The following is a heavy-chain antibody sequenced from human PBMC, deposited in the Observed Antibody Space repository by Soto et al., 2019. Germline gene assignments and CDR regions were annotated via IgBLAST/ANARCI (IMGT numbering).Heavy chain of an antibody. CDR2: ISYDGSNK. CDR1: GFTFSSYG. CDR3: AKDGNDYGDYVAYDFDY. V-gene: IGHV3-30*18. D-gene: IGHD4-17*01. Sequence: PGGSLRLSCAASGFTFSSYGVHWVRQAPGKGLEWVAVISYDGSNKYYADSVKGRFTISRDNSKNTLYLQMNSLRAEDTAVYYYAKDGNDYGDYVAYDFDYWGQGTLVTVSS. J-gene: IGHJ4*02.